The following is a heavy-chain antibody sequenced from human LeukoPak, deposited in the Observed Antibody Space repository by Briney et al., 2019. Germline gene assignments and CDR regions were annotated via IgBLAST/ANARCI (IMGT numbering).Heavy chain of an antibody. D-gene: IGHD3-10*01. CDR3: AAMVRGDNFDY. V-gene: IGHV4-59*01. Sequence: GSLRLSCAASGFTFSSYGMSWVRQAPGKGLEWIGYIYNSGSTSYNPSLKSRVTISVDTSKKQFSLKLSSVTAADTAVYYCAAMVRGDNFDYWGQGTLVTVSS. CDR2: IYNSGST. CDR1: GFTFSSYG. J-gene: IGHJ4*02.